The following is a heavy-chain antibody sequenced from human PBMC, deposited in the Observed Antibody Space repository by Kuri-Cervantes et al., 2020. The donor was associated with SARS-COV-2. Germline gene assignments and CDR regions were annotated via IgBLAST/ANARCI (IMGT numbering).Heavy chain of an antibody. D-gene: IGHD6-19*01. CDR1: GVTFSSYG. V-gene: IGHV3-33*08. CDR2: IWYDGSNK. J-gene: IGHJ6*02. CDR3: ARDSMGSGWYDYYYYYGMDV. Sequence: AGSLSLSCAASGVTFSSYGMHWVRRAPGKGLEWLAGIWYDGSNKYYADSVKGRFTISRDNSKNTLYLQMNSLRAEDTAVYYCARDSMGSGWYDYYYYYGMDVWGQGTMVTVSS.